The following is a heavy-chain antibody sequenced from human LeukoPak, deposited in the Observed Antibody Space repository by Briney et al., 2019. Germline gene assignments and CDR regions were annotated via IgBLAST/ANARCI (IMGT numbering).Heavy chain of an antibody. D-gene: IGHD2-8*01. CDR2: INSDGSIT. Sequence: GGSLRLSCGASGFTFSSSWMHWVRQAPGKGLVWVSQINSDGSITNYADFVKGGFIISRDNEKKMLYLQMNSLRAEETAVYYCARDRPCINGVCYTDFDYWGQGTLVTVSS. CDR1: GFTFSSSW. V-gene: IGHV3-74*01. J-gene: IGHJ4*02. CDR3: ARDRPCINGVCYTDFDY.